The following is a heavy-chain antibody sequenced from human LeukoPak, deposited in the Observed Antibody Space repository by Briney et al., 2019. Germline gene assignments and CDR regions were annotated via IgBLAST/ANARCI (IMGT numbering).Heavy chain of an antibody. Sequence: GASVKVSCKASGYTFTSYGISWVRQAPGQGLEWMGWISAYNGNTNYAQKLQGRVTMTTDTSTSTAYMELRSLRSDDTAVYYCARDKPLDCSSTSCSRLGNWSDPWGQGTLVTVSS. CDR1: GYTFTSYG. CDR2: ISAYNGNT. J-gene: IGHJ5*02. CDR3: ARDKPLDCSSTSCSRLGNWSDP. V-gene: IGHV1-18*01. D-gene: IGHD2-2*01.